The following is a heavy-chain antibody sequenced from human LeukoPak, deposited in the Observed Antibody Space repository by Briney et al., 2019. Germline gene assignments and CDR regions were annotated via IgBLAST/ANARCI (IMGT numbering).Heavy chain of an antibody. Sequence: PGGSLRLSCTASGFTFASYAMSWARQAPGKGLEWVSTIRSDAYTTHYADPVKGRFTISRDNSKSTLYLQMNSLRAEDTAVYYCAKDLDDSSGFYSFHHWGQGTLVTVSS. D-gene: IGHD3-22*01. J-gene: IGHJ1*01. CDR2: IRSDAYTT. CDR1: GFTFASYA. V-gene: IGHV3-23*01. CDR3: AKDLDDSSGFYSFHH.